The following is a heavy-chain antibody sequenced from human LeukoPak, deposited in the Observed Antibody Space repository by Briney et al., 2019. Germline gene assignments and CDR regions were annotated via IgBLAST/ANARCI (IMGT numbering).Heavy chain of an antibody. CDR3: ARTPQRGCSGYPLIYYFDY. CDR2: ISAYNGNT. CDR1: GYTFTSYG. Sequence: ASVKVSCKASGYTFTSYGISWVRQAPGQGLEWMGWISAYNGNTNYAQKLQGRVTMTTDTSTSTAYMELRSLRSDDTAVYYCARTPQRGCSGYPLIYYFDYWGQGTLVTVSS. D-gene: IGHD5-12*01. J-gene: IGHJ4*02. V-gene: IGHV1-18*01.